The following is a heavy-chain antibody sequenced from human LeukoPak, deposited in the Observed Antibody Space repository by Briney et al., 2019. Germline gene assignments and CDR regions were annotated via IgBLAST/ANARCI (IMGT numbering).Heavy chain of an antibody. J-gene: IGHJ6*02. Sequence: ASVKVSCKASGGTFNIYGISWVRQAPGQGPEWMGRIIPILGIASYTQKFQGRVTINADKSTSTAYMELSSLRSEDTPVYYCARDEGGRYDYFYYGMDVWGQGTTVTVS. CDR1: GGTFNIYG. V-gene: IGHV1-69*04. CDR3: ARDEGGRYDYFYYGMDV. CDR2: IIPILGIA. D-gene: IGHD3-9*01.